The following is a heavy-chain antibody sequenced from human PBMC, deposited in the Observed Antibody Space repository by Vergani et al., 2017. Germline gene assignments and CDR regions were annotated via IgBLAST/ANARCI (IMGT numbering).Heavy chain of an antibody. CDR2: TYYRSKWYN. CDR1: GDSVSSNSAA. CDR3: ASSKCSSTGCYPDAECLQH. Sequence: QVQLQQSGPGLVKPSQTLSLTCAISGDSVSSNSAAWNWIRQSPSRGLEWLGRTYYRSKWYNDYAVSVKSRITINPDTSKNQLSLHLNSVTPEDTAVYYCASSKCSSTGCYPDAECLQHWGQGTLVTVSS. J-gene: IGHJ1*01. V-gene: IGHV6-1*01. D-gene: IGHD2-2*01.